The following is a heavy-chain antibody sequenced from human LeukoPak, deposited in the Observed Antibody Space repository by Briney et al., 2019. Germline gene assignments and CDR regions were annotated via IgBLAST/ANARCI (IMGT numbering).Heavy chain of an antibody. D-gene: IGHD1-26*01. CDR3: ARISGSYLTLFDY. CDR1: GGSFSGHY. CDR2: INHGGST. Sequence: PSETLSLTCAVSGGSFSGHYWNWIRQPPGKGLEWIGEINHGGSTNYNPSLKSRVTISVDTSKNQFSLKLSSVTAADTAVYYCARISGSYLTLFDYWGQGTLVTVSS. V-gene: IGHV4-34*01. J-gene: IGHJ4*02.